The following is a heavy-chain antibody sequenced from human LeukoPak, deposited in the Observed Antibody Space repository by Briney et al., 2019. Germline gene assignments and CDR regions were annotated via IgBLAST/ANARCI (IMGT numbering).Heavy chain of an antibody. D-gene: IGHD2-21*01. CDR1: GGSISSSSYY. Sequence: SETLSLTCTVSGGSISSSSYYWGWIRQPPGKGLEWIGSIYYSGSTYYNPSLKSRVTISVDTSKNQFSLKLSSVTAEDTAVYSCARLAIHPGVWVGRPYGHFDYWDQGTLVTVSS. J-gene: IGHJ4*02. CDR3: ARLAIHPGVWVGRPYGHFDY. CDR2: IYYSGST. V-gene: IGHV4-39*01.